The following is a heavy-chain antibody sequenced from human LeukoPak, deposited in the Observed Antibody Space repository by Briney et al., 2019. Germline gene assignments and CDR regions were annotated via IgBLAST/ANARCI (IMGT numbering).Heavy chain of an antibody. CDR3: ARVKQQLVRLLGRDTTYYYYYYMDV. V-gene: IGHV3-21*01. CDR2: ISSSSSYV. D-gene: IGHD6-13*01. Sequence: PGGSLRLSCVASGFTFSSYTMLWVRQAPGKGLEWVSSISSSSSYVFNADSVKGRFSISRDNAKNSLFLQMNSLRAEDTAVYFCARVKQQLVRLLGRDTTYYYYYYMDVWGKGTTVTVSS. J-gene: IGHJ6*03. CDR1: GFTFSSYT.